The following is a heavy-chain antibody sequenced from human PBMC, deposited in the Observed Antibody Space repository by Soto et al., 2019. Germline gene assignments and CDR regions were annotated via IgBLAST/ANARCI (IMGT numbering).Heavy chain of an antibody. D-gene: IGHD1-1*01. CDR1: GFTFSSYA. Sequence: QVQLVESGGGVVQPGRSLRLSCAASGFTFSSYAIHVVRQAPGKGLACVAVISYDGSNKYYADSVKGRFTISRDNSKNTLDLQMNSLRAEDTAVYYCARPLWRNDDNWGYFDLWGRGTLVTVSS. V-gene: IGHV3-30-3*01. CDR3: ARPLWRNDDNWGYFDL. CDR2: ISYDGSNK. J-gene: IGHJ2*01.